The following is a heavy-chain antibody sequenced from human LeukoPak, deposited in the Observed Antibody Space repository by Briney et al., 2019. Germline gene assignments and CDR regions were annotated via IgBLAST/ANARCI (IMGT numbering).Heavy chain of an antibody. Sequence: GGSLRLSCAASGFTFSSYWMSWVRQAPGKGREWVANIKQDGSEKYYVDSVKGRFTISRDNAKNSLYLQMNSLRAEDTAVYYRAIDYEKMTAYGMDVWGQGTTVTVSS. CDR3: AIDYEKMTAYGMDV. CDR1: GFTFSSYW. D-gene: IGHD3-3*01. V-gene: IGHV3-7*01. J-gene: IGHJ6*02. CDR2: IKQDGSEK.